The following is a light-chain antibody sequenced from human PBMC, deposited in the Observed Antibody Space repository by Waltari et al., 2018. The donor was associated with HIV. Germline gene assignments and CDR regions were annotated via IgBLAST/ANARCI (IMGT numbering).Light chain of an antibody. CDR2: DAS. V-gene: IGKV1-39*01. J-gene: IGKJ4*01. Sequence: DIQLTQSPSSLSASVGDRVTLSCRTSQNINSDLNWYQQKPGKAPKLLIYDASKLQNGVPSRFSGSGSGTEFTLTISCLRPEDLATYYCQESYSTPSLTFGGGTKVEIK. CDR1: QNINSD. CDR3: QESYSTPSLT.